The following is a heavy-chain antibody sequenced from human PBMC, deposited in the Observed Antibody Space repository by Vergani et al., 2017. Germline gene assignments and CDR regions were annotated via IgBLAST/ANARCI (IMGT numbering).Heavy chain of an antibody. CDR3: AKSPGPRQLTNXFDP. J-gene: IGHJ5*02. V-gene: IGHV1-2*02. CDR2: INPNSGGT. CDR1: GYTFTGYY. D-gene: IGHD1-1*01. Sequence: QVQLVQSGAEVKKPGASVKVSCKASGYTFTGYYMHWVRQAPGQGLEWMGWINPNSGGTNYAQKFQGRVTMTRDTSISTAYMELSRLRAEDTAVYYCAKSPGPRQLTNXFDPWGQGTLVTVSS.